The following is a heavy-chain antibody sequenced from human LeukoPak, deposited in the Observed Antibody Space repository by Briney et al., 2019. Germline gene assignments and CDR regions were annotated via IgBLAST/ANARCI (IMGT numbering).Heavy chain of an antibody. CDR3: ARALSLYYYGSGSYGL. CDR1: GYTFTGYY. D-gene: IGHD3-10*01. Sequence: ASVKVSCKASGYTFTGYYMHWVRQAPGQGLEWMGWTNPNSGGTNYAQKFQGRVTMTRDTSISTAYMELSRLRSDDTAVYYCARALSLYYYGSGSYGLWGQGTLVTVSS. CDR2: TNPNSGGT. V-gene: IGHV1-2*02. J-gene: IGHJ4*02.